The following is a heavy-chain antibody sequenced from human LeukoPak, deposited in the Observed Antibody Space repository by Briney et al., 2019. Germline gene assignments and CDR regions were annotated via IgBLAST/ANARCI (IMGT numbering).Heavy chain of an antibody. CDR2: FYSSGST. Sequence: PSETLSLTCTVSGGSISSYYWTWIRQPAGKGLEWIGRFYSSGSTNYNASLKSRVTMSVDTSKNQFSLKLSSVTAADTAVYYCAREQPAGFDPWGQGTLVTVSS. D-gene: IGHD1-14*01. CDR1: GGSISSYY. V-gene: IGHV4-4*07. J-gene: IGHJ5*02. CDR3: AREQPAGFDP.